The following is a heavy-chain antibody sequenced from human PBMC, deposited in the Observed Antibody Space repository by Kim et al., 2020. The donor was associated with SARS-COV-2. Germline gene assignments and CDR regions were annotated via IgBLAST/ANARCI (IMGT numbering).Heavy chain of an antibody. V-gene: IGHV3-21*01. D-gene: IGHD3-9*01. J-gene: IGHJ4*02. CDR1: GFTFSSYS. Sequence: GGSLRLSCAASGFTFSSYSMNWVRQAPGKGLEWVSSISSSSSYIYYADSVKGRFTISRDNAKNSLYLQMNSLRAEDTAVYYCARGRYYDILTGYYRWGYWGQETLVTVSS. CDR2: ISSSSSYI. CDR3: ARGRYYDILTGYYRWGY.